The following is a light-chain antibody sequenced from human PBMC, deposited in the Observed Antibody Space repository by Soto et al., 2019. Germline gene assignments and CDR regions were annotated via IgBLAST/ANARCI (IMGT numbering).Light chain of an antibody. J-gene: IGLJ1*01. CDR2: EVS. CDR1: SSDVGGYNY. CDR3: TSHTSSSPYV. Sequence: QSALTQPASVSGSPGQSITISCTGTSSDVGGYNYVSWYQHHPGKAPKLMIYEVSNRPSGVPNRFSGSKSGNTASLTISGLQAEDEADYYCTSHTSSSPYVFGTGTKVTVL. V-gene: IGLV2-14*01.